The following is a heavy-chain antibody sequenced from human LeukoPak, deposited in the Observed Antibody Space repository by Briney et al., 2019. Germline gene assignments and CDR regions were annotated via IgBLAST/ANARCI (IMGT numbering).Heavy chain of an antibody. J-gene: IGHJ4*02. CDR1: GYTFTGYY. CDR2: INPNSGGT. D-gene: IGHD6-19*01. CDR3: ARAMYSSGWLRFDY. V-gene: IGHV1-2*02. Sequence: GASVKVSCKASGYTFTGYYMHWVRQAPGQGLEWMGWINPNSGGTNYAQKFQDRVTMTRDTSISTAYMELSRLRSDDTAVYYCARAMYSSGWLRFDYWGQGTLATVSS.